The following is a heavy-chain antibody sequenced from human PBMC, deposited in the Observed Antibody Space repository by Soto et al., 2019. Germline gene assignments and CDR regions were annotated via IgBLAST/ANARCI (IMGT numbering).Heavy chain of an antibody. Sequence: QVPLVQSGAEVKKPGASVKVSCKASGYIFRSHGVSWMRQAPGQGLEWMGWISPYNGNTNYAQNIQGRVTMTTDTSTSTAIRDLRSLRSDDTAVYYCARFEYRSTDPLGYAFDIWGQGTIVTVSS. J-gene: IGHJ3*02. D-gene: IGHD6-6*01. CDR3: ARFEYRSTDPLGYAFDI. CDR2: ISPYNGNT. V-gene: IGHV1-18*01. CDR1: GYIFRSHG.